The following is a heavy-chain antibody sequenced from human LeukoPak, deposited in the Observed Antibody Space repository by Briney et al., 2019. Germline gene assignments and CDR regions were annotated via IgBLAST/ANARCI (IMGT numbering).Heavy chain of an antibody. CDR2: IYSGGRT. D-gene: IGHD3-16*01. V-gene: IGHV3-66*01. CDR1: GFAVSSKY. Sequence: GGSLRLSCAASGFAVSSKYMSWVRQAPGKGLEWVSIIYSGGRTYYADSVKGRFNISRDNSKNTLYLQMTSLRAEDTAVYYCAREGPGGSAFDHWGQGTLVTVSS. CDR3: AREGPGGSAFDH. J-gene: IGHJ4*02.